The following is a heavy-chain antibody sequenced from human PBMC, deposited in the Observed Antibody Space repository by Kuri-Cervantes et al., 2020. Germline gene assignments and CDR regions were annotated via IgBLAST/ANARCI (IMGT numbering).Heavy chain of an antibody. V-gene: IGHV4-34*01. Sequence: SETLSLTCAVYDGSFSVYYWNWIRQSPGKGLEWIGEINHVGSTNYNPSLKSRVTISVDTSKNQFSLKLSSVTAADTAVYYCARGRLGMRANWFDPWGQGSLVTVSS. CDR3: ARGRLGMRANWFDP. J-gene: IGHJ5*02. CDR2: INHVGST. CDR1: DGSFSVYY. D-gene: IGHD7-27*01.